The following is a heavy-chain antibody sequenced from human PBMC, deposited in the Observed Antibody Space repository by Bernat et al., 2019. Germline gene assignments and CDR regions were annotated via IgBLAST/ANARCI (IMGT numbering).Heavy chain of an antibody. Sequence: QVQLVEFGGGVVQPGRSLRLSCAASGFTFSSYGMHWVRQAPGKGLEWVAVISYDGSNKYYADSVKGRFTISRDNSKNTLYLQMNSLRAEDTAVYYCAKDYDEYGYYYYGMDVWGQGTTVTVSS. V-gene: IGHV3-30*18. CDR3: AKDYDEYGYYYYGMDV. J-gene: IGHJ6*02. CDR1: GFTFSSYG. CDR2: ISYDGSNK. D-gene: IGHD3-22*01.